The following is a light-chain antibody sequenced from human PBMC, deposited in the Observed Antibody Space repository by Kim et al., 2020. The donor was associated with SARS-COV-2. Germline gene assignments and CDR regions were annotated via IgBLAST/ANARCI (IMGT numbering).Light chain of an antibody. CDR2: GAS. CDR1: ESVSSSH. J-gene: IGKJ2*01. Sequence: EIVSTQSPGTLSLSPGERATLSCRASESVSSSHLAWYQQKPGQAPRLLIYGASSRATGIPDRFSGSGSGTDFTLTISRLEPEDFAVYYCQQYSGASYTFGQGTKLEI. CDR3: QQYSGASYT. V-gene: IGKV3-20*01.